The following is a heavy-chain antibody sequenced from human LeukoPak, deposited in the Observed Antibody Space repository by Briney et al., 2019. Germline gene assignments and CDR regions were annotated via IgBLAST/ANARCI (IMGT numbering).Heavy chain of an antibody. Sequence: PSETLSLTCTVSGGSISSYYWSWIRQPPGKGLEWIGYIYYSGSTNYNPSLKSRVTISVDTSKNQFSLKLSSVTAADTAEYYCARIGQCDNGRCANWFDPWGQGTLVTVSS. CDR2: IYYSGST. J-gene: IGHJ5*02. CDR1: GGSISSYY. CDR3: ARIGQCDNGRCANWFDP. V-gene: IGHV4-59*01. D-gene: IGHD2-8*01.